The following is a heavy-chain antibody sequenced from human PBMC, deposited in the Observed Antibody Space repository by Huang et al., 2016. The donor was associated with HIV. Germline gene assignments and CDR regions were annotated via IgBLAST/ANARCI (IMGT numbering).Heavy chain of an antibody. Sequence: EVQLVESGGGWIQPGGSLRFSCAASGFTVSTNYMTWVRQAPGKGLEWVSLIYSGGTTYYADSVKGRFTISRDDSENTLYLHMTSLRAGDTAVYYCAKEGDTGAALGYWGQGTLVTVS. CDR1: GFTVSTNY. D-gene: IGHD2-8*02. J-gene: IGHJ4*02. CDR2: IYSGGTT. CDR3: AKEGDTGAALGY. V-gene: IGHV3-53*01.